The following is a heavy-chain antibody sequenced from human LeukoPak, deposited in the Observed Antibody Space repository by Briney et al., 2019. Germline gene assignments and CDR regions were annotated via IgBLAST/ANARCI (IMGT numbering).Heavy chain of an antibody. Sequence: GGSLRLSCAASGFTFSSYEMNWVRQAPGKGLEWVSYISSSGSTIYYADSVKGRFTISRDNSKNTLYLQMNSLRAEDTAVYYCAKGEYCSGGSCLCDYWGQGTLVTVSS. CDR2: ISSSGSTI. D-gene: IGHD2-15*01. CDR3: AKGEYCSGGSCLCDY. V-gene: IGHV3-48*03. J-gene: IGHJ4*02. CDR1: GFTFSSYE.